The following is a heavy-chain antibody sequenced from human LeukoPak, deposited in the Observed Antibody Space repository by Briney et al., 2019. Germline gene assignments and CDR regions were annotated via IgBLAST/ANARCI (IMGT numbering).Heavy chain of an antibody. J-gene: IGHJ4*02. Sequence: GSLRLSCAASGFTFSSYAMSWVRQAPGKGLEWVSAISGSGGSTYYADSVKGRFTISRDNSKNTLYLQMNSLRAEDTAVYYCAKVYLQWLAFDYWGQGTLVTVSS. V-gene: IGHV3-23*01. CDR1: GFTFSSYA. D-gene: IGHD6-19*01. CDR2: ISGSGGST. CDR3: AKVYLQWLAFDY.